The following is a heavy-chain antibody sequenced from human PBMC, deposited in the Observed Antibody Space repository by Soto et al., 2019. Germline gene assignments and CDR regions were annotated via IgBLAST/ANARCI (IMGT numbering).Heavy chain of an antibody. Sequence: GGSLRLSCAASGFTFSSYGMHWVRQAPGKGLEWVAVISYDGSNKYYADSVKGRFTISRDNSKNTLYLQMNSLRAEDTAVYYCAKDWHGDYDLRYWGQGTLVTVSS. D-gene: IGHD4-17*01. CDR2: ISYDGSNK. CDR1: GFTFSSYG. J-gene: IGHJ4*02. V-gene: IGHV3-30*18. CDR3: AKDWHGDYDLRY.